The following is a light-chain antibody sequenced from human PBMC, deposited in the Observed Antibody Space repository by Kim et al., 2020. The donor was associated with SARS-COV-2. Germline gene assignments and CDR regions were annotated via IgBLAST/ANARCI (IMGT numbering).Light chain of an antibody. V-gene: IGLV1-40*01. Sequence: GQSVTISCTRSSSDIGSGYDVHWYQHLPGTAPRLLIYGNTNRPSGVPDRFSASRSGTSASLTITGLQPEDEADYYCQSCDRSLSAVFGGGTQLTVL. CDR3: QSCDRSLSAV. J-gene: IGLJ2*01. CDR2: GNT. CDR1: SSDIGSGYD.